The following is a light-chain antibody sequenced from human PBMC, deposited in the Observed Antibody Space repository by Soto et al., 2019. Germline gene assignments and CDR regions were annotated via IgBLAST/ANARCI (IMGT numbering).Light chain of an antibody. CDR3: QQYASSPFT. Sequence: ESVLTQSPGTLSMSPGERATLSCRASQSVSSSYLAWYQQKPGQAPRLLIYGASSRATGIPDRFSGSGSGTDFTLTISRLEPEDFAVYYCQQYASSPFTFSPGTKVYIK. V-gene: IGKV3-20*01. CDR2: GAS. J-gene: IGKJ3*01. CDR1: QSVSSSY.